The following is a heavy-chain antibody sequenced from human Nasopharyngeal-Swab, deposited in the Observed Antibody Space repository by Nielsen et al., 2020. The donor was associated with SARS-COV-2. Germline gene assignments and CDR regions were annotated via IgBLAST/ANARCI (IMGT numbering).Heavy chain of an antibody. CDR2: ISWNSGSI. CDR3: ARDGLDYDFWSAYFMDV. Sequence: LSLSCSASGFTFYDYAMHWVRPAPGKGPEWVSGISWNSGSIGYADSVRGRFTISRDNAKNSLYLQMNSLRAEDTAIYYCARDGLDYDFWSAYFMDVWGQGTTVTVSS. J-gene: IGHJ6*02. CDR1: GFTFYDYA. D-gene: IGHD3-3*01. V-gene: IGHV3-9*01.